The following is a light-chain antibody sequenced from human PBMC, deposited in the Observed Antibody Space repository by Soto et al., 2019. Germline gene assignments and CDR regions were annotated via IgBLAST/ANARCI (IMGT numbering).Light chain of an antibody. CDR3: SSYTSSSTLV. CDR1: SGDVGGYIY. CDR2: EVS. Sequence: QSALTQPASVSGSPGQSITISCTGTSGDVGGYIYVSWYQQHPGKAPKLMIYEVSNRPSGVSNRFSGSKSGNTASLTISGLQAEDEADYYCSSYTSSSTLVFGGGTKVTVL. V-gene: IGLV2-14*01. J-gene: IGLJ2*01.